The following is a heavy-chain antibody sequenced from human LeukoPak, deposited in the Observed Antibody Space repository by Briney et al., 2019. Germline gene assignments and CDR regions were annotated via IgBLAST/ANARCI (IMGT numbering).Heavy chain of an antibody. CDR2: INPSGGTT. V-gene: IGHV1-46*04. J-gene: IGHJ4*02. D-gene: IGHD6-6*01. CDR3: ARGGWAARYFDY. Sequence: PRASLKVSCKASGYSFSSYYMHWVRQAPGQGLEWMGIINPSGGTTYYAQKLQGGVTMTGDMSTSTVYMELCIPRAEATALYSAARGGWAARYFDYWGQGTLVTVSS. CDR1: GYSFSSYY.